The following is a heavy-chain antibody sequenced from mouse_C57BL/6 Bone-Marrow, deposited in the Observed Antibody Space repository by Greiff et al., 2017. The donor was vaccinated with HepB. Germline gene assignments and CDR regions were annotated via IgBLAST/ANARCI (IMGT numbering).Heavy chain of an antibody. V-gene: IGHV14-1*01. Sequence: VQLQQSGAELVRPGASVKLSCTASGFNIKDYYMHWVKQRPEQGLEWIGRIDPEDGDTEYAPKFQGKATMTADTSSNTAYLQLSSLTSEDTAVYYCTTGIYYGNYVDYAMDYWRQGTSVTVSS. J-gene: IGHJ4*01. CDR2: IDPEDGDT. CDR3: TTGIYYGNYVDYAMDY. D-gene: IGHD2-1*01. CDR1: GFNIKDYY.